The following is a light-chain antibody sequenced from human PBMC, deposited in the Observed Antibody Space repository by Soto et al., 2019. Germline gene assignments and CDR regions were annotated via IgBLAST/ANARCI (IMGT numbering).Light chain of an antibody. Sequence: DIQMTQSPSTLSASVGDRVTITCRASQSISSWLAWYQQKPGKAPKLLIYAASSLQSGVPSRFSGSGSETEFTLTISSLLPDDFATYFCQQYKSYFRTFGQGTRWIS. CDR2: AAS. CDR1: QSISSW. V-gene: IGKV1-5*01. CDR3: QQYKSYFRT. J-gene: IGKJ1*01.